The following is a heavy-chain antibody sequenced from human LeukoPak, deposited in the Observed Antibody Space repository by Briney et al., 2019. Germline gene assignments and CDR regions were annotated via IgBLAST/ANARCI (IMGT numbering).Heavy chain of an antibody. V-gene: IGHV4-39*01. CDR2: IYYSGST. J-gene: IGHJ4*02. CDR3: ARLYSSAWFGRYFDS. D-gene: IGHD6-19*01. CDR1: Y. Sequence: YWAWIRQPPGKGLEWIGTIYYSGSTYYNPSLKSAVIISVDTSKNQFSLKLTSVTAADTAVYFCARLYSSAWFGRYFDSWGQGTLVTVSS.